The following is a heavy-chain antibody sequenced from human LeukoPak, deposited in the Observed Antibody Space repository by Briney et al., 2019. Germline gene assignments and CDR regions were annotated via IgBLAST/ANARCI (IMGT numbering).Heavy chain of an antibody. CDR3: AKRSSIAFFDY. D-gene: IGHD6-6*01. CDR1: GFTFNNYA. CDR2: ISGSGGST. J-gene: IGHJ4*02. V-gene: IGHV3-23*01. Sequence: GSLRLSCAVPGFTFNNYAMSWVRQAPGKGLEWVSGISGSGGSTYYADSVKGRFTISRDNSKNTLYLQMNSLRAEDTAVYYCAKRSSIAFFDYWGQGTLVTVSS.